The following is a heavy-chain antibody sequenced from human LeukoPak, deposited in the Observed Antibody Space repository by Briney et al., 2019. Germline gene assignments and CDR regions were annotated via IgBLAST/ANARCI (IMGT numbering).Heavy chain of an antibody. J-gene: IGHJ3*02. CDR3: ASSRGVVTAYDI. V-gene: IGHV4-4*02. CDR2: LYQGGFT. CDR1: GGSIRGINW. D-gene: IGHD2-21*02. Sequence: SETLSLTCAGSGGSIRGINWWSWVRQPPGKGLEWIGELYQGGFTNYNPALKSRVTISVDTSETQISLKMSSVTAADTAVYYCASSRGVVTAYDIWGQGTMVTVSS.